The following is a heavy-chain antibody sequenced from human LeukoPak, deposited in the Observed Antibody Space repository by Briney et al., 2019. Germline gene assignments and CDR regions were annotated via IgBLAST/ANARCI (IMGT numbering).Heavy chain of an antibody. CDR2: INPNSGGT. Sequence: ASVKVSCKASGYTFTGYYMHWVRQAPGQGLEWMGWINPNSGGTNYAQKFQGRVTMTRDTSISTAYMELSRLRSDDTAVYYCARGPDSSGYYYGCWGQGTLVTVSS. V-gene: IGHV1-2*02. J-gene: IGHJ4*02. CDR1: GYTFTGYY. D-gene: IGHD3-22*01. CDR3: ARGPDSSGYYYGC.